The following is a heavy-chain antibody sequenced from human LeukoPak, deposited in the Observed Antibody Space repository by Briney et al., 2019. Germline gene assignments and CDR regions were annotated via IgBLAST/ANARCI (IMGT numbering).Heavy chain of an antibody. J-gene: IGHJ4*02. CDR1: GFTLISYW. Sequence: GGSLRLSCAASGFTLISYWMTWVRQAPGKGLEWVANIKQDGSEKYYVDSVKGRFTISRDNAKNSLYLQMNSLRDEDTAVYYCAREHSSSSPYFDYWGQGTLVTVSS. D-gene: IGHD6-6*01. CDR3: AREHSSSSPYFDY. CDR2: IKQDGSEK. V-gene: IGHV3-7*01.